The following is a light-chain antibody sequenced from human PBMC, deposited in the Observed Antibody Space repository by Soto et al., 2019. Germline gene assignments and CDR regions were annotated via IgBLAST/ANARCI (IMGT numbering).Light chain of an antibody. CDR1: QSVSSY. CDR2: DAS. CDR3: QQRSNWPPFT. Sequence: IVLTQSPATLSLSPGEKATLSCRASQSVSSYLAWYQQKPGQAPRLLIYDASNRATGIPARFSGGGSGTDFTLTISSLEPEDFAVYYCQQRSNWPPFTFGPGTKVDIK. V-gene: IGKV3-11*01. J-gene: IGKJ3*01.